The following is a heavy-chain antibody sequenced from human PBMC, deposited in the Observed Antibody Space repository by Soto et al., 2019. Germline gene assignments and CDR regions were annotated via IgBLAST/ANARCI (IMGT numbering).Heavy chain of an antibody. D-gene: IGHD4-17*01. CDR3: AKGLSLRSVSWFDP. V-gene: IGHV3-23*01. CDR1: GFTFVSSA. CDR2: LSGSGGST. Sequence: GGSLSLSCAAYGFTFVSSAMSWVRQAPGKGLEWVSALSGSGGSTYYADSVKGRFTISRGNSKNTLYLQMNSLRAEDTAVYYCAKGLSLRSVSWFDPWGQGP. J-gene: IGHJ5*02.